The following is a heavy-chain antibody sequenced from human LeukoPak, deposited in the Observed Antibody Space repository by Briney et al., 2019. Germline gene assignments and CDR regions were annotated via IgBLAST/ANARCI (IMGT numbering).Heavy chain of an antibody. D-gene: IGHD6-13*01. CDR1: GGSFSGYY. CDR2: INHSGST. Sequence: SETLSLTCAVYGGSFSGYYWSWIRQPPGKGLEWIGEINHSGSTNYNPSLKSRVTISVDTSKNQFSLKLSSVTAADTAVYDCASGSSYGRGIAAAGKGYYYYYMDVWGKGTTVTVSS. J-gene: IGHJ6*03. CDR3: ASGSSYGRGIAAAGKGYYYYYMDV. V-gene: IGHV4-34*01.